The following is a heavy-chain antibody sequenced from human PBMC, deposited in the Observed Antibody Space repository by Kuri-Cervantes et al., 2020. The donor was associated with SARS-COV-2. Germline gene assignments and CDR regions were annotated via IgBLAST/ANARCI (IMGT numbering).Heavy chain of an antibody. Sequence: LRLSCTVSGGSISSGGYYWSWIRQHPGMGLEWIGYIYYSGSTYSNPSLKSRVTISVDTSKNQFSLKLSSVSAAATAVYYCATHRGHFDYWGQGTPVTVSS. CDR1: GGSISSGGYY. V-gene: IGHV4-31*03. CDR3: ATHRGHFDY. J-gene: IGHJ4*02. CDR2: IYYSGST. D-gene: IGHD5-24*01.